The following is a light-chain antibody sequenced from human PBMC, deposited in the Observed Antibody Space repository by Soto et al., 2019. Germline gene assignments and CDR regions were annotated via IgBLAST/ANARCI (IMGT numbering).Light chain of an antibody. CDR1: QSVLYSSNNKNY. J-gene: IGKJ2*01. CDR3: QQYCSSPPYT. V-gene: IGKV4-1*01. CDR2: WAS. Sequence: IVMTQSPDSLAVSLGERATINRKSSQSVLYSSNNKNYLAWYQQKPGQPPRLLIYWASTREFGVPDRFSGSGSGTDFTLTISSLQAEDVAVYYCQQYCSSPPYTFGQGTKLEIK.